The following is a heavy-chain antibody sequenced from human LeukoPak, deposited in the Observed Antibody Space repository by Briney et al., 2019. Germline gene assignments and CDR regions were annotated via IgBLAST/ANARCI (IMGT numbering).Heavy chain of an antibody. D-gene: IGHD6-19*01. CDR3: ARDLPLTRYSSGWYGAVDY. V-gene: IGHV4-39*07. J-gene: IGHJ4*02. CDR1: GGSISSSSYY. Sequence: PSETLSLTCTVSGGSISSSSYYWGWIRQPPGKGLEWIGSIYYSGSTYYNPSLKSRVTISVDTSKNQFSLKLSSATAADTAIYYCARDLPLTRYSSGWYGAVDYWGQGTLVTVSS. CDR2: IYYSGST.